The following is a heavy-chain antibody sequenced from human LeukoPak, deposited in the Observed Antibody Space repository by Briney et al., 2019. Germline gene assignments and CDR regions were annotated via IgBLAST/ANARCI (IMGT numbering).Heavy chain of an antibody. CDR2: IYHSGST. Sequence: KSSQTLSLTCAVSGGSISSGGYSWNWIRQPPGKGLEWIGYIYHSGSTNYNPSLKSRVTISLDTSKDQFSLRLTSVTAADTAVYHCARDLAGFDYWGQGTLVTVSS. CDR3: ARDLAGFDY. CDR1: GGSISSGGYS. J-gene: IGHJ4*02. V-gene: IGHV4-61*08. D-gene: IGHD6-25*01.